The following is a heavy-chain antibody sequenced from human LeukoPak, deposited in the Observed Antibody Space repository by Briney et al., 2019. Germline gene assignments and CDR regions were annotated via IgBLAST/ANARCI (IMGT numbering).Heavy chain of an antibody. Sequence: KPSETLSLTCTVSGYSISSGYYWGWIRQPPGKGLEWIGSIYHSGSTYYNPSLKSRVTISVDTSKNQFSLKLSSVTAADTAVYYCARIVLRYFDWLFPWGQGTLVTVSS. CDR2: IYHSGST. V-gene: IGHV4-38-2*02. CDR1: GYSISSGYY. D-gene: IGHD3-9*01. CDR3: ARIVLRYFDWLFP. J-gene: IGHJ5*02.